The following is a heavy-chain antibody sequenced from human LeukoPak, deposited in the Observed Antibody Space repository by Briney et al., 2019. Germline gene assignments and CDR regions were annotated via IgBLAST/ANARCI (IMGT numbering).Heavy chain of an antibody. Sequence: GASVKVSCKASGYTFTSYDINWVRQATGQELECMGWMNPNSGNTGYAQKFQGRVTMTRNTSISTAYMELSSLRSEDTAVYYCARMYSSSWTQYAFDIWGQGTMVTVSS. CDR3: ARMYSSSWTQYAFDI. CDR2: MNPNSGNT. D-gene: IGHD6-13*01. V-gene: IGHV1-8*01. J-gene: IGHJ3*02. CDR1: GYTFTSYD.